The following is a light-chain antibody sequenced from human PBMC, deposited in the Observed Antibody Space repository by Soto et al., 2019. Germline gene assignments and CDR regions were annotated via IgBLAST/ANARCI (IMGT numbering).Light chain of an antibody. CDR2: DAS. V-gene: IGKV3-11*01. CDR1: QSVSSY. Sequence: EIVLTQSPATLSLSPGERATLSCRASQSVSSYLAWYQQKPGQAPRLLIYDASNRATGIPARFSGSGSGTDFTLTISSLEPADFAVYYCQQRSNWPLFTFGGGTKVEIK. CDR3: QQRSNWPLFT. J-gene: IGKJ4*01.